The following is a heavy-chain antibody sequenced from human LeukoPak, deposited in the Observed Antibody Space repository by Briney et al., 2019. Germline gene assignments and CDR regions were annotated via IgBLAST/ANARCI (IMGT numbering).Heavy chain of an antibody. CDR3: ARDSGGSSWYPGGYYYYGMDV. J-gene: IGHJ6*02. V-gene: IGHV3-21*01. CDR2: ISSSSSYI. CDR1: GFTFSSYS. D-gene: IGHD6-13*01. Sequence: GGSLRLSCAASGFTFSSYSMNWVRQAPGKGLEWVSSISSSSSYIYYAGSVKGRFTISRDNAKNSLYLQMNSLRAEDTAVYYCARDSGGSSWYPGGYYYYGMDVWGQGTTVTASS.